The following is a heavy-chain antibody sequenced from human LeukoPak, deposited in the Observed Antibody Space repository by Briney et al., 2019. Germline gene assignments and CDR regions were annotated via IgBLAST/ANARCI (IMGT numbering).Heavy chain of an antibody. Sequence: PGGSLRLSCTVSGFTFSHYYMSWVRQAPGKGLEWVAKIKHDGSTKNYVDSVKGRFTISRDNAKNSLYLRMNSLRGDDTAVYFCARESGACYACAFDVWGQGTMVAVPS. V-gene: IGHV3-7*01. J-gene: IGHJ3*01. D-gene: IGHD2-2*01. CDR2: IKHDGSTK. CDR1: GFTFSHYY. CDR3: ARESGACYACAFDV.